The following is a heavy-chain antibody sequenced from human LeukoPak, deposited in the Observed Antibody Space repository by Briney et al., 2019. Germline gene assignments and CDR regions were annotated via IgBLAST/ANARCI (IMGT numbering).Heavy chain of an antibody. D-gene: IGHD2-8*02. Sequence: PGGSLRLSCAASGFTFNTNSMSWVRQAPGKGLEWVSYISHTGETTYYADSVKGRFSISRDDAESSLYLQMNSLRDGDTAVYYCARYRGYCTACGCYRWFHYWGQGTLVIVSS. CDR1: GFTFNTNS. V-gene: IGHV3-48*02. J-gene: IGHJ4*02. CDR3: ARYRGYCTACGCYRWFHY. CDR2: ISHTGETT.